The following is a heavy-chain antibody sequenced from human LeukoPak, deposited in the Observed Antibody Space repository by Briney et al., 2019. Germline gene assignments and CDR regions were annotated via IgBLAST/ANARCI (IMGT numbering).Heavy chain of an antibody. D-gene: IGHD3/OR15-3a*01. CDR2: ISSDGSST. CDR1: GFTFSSYW. CDR3: VRAGLGFDY. Sequence: AAGSLSLSCAASGFTFSSYWLHWVRQAPGKGLVWVSRISSDGSSTRYADSVKGRFTISRDNAKNTLYLQMNSVRAEDKGANYCVRAGLGFDYWGQGTLVTVSS. V-gene: IGHV3-74*01. J-gene: IGHJ4*02.